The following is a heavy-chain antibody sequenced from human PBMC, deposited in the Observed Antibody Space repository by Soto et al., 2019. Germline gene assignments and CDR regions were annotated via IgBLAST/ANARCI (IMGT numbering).Heavy chain of an antibody. CDR3: ARDGGRHSGGIDY. CDR1: GVTFSSYS. V-gene: IGHV1-69*01. CDR2: IIPICGTA. D-gene: IGHD1-26*01. J-gene: IGHJ4*02. Sequence: QVQLVQSGAEVKKPGSSVKGSCKASGVTFSSYSINWVRQAPGQGLEWMGEIIPICGTANYAQKFQGRVTITAAESTSTAYMALSSLRSEDTAVYYCARDGGRHSGGIDYWGQGTLVTVSS.